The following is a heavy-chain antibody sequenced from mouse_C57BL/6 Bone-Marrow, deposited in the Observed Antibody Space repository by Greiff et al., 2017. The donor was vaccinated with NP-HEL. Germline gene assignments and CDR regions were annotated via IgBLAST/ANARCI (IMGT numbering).Heavy chain of an antibody. J-gene: IGHJ2*01. CDR3: ARERLRDGYYFDY. V-gene: IGHV1-69*01. CDR2: IDPSDSYT. CDR1: GYTFTSYW. Sequence: QVQLQQPGAELVMPGASVKLSCKASGYTFTSYWMHWVKQRPGQGLEWIGEIDPSDSYTNYNQKFKGKSTLTVDKSSSTAYMQLSSLTSEDSAVYYGARERLRDGYYFDYWGQGTTLTVSS. D-gene: IGHD2-3*01.